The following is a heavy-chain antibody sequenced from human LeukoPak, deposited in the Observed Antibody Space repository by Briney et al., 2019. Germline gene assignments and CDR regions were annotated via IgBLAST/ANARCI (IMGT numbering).Heavy chain of an antibody. J-gene: IGHJ4*02. CDR3: ARGFTAARRRGGSYFDY. CDR1: GGSFSGYY. D-gene: IGHD6-6*01. Sequence: KSSETLSFTCAVYGGSFSGYYWSWIRQPPGKGLEWFGEINHSGSTNYNPSLKSRVTISVDTSKNQFSLKLSSVTAADTAVYYCARGFTAARRRGGSYFDYWGQGTLVTVSS. V-gene: IGHV4-34*01. CDR2: INHSGST.